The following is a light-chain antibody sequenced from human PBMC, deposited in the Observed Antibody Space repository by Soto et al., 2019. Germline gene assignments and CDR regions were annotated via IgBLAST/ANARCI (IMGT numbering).Light chain of an antibody. J-gene: IGKJ2*02. Sequence: EIVLTQSPGTLSLSPGERATLSCRASQSVSSSYLAWYQQKPGQAPRLLIYDASSRATGIPDRFSGSGYGTDFTLTISRLEPEDFAVYYCQQYGSLWTFGQGTKLEI. CDR1: QSVSSSY. CDR2: DAS. CDR3: QQYGSLWT. V-gene: IGKV3-20*01.